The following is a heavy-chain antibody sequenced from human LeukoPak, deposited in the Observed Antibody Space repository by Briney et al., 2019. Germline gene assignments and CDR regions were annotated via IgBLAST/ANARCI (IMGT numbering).Heavy chain of an antibody. D-gene: IGHD5-12*01. CDR3: ATGPAIIIVATKGGNFDY. J-gene: IGHJ4*02. CDR1: GYTLTELS. CDR2: FDPEDGDT. Sequence: ASVKVSCKVSGYTLTELSMHWVRQAPGKGLEWMGGFDPEDGDTIYAQKFQGRVTMTEDTSTDTAYMELSSLRSEDTAVYYCATGPAIIIVATKGGNFDYWGQGTLVTVSS. V-gene: IGHV1-24*01.